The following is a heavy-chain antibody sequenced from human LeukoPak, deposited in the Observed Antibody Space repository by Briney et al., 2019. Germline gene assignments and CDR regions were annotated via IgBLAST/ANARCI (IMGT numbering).Heavy chain of an antibody. D-gene: IGHD5-18*01. CDR2: INQDGTEK. CDR1: GFTFSSYW. Sequence: GGSLRLSCAASGFTFSSYWMSWVRQAPGEGLEWVAKINQDGTEKAYVDSVRGRFTISRDNAKNSLFLQMNSLRAEDTAVYYRARDRGWIQHDIWGQGTMVTVSS. CDR3: ARDRGWIQHDI. J-gene: IGHJ3*02. V-gene: IGHV3-7*03.